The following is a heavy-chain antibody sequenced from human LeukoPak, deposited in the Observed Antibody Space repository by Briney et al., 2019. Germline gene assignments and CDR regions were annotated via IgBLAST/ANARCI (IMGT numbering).Heavy chain of an antibody. Sequence: SETLSLTCTVSGDSISSYYWSRIRQPPGKGLEWIGHIYYSGSTNYNPSLKSRVTISVDTSKNQFSLKLSSVTAADTAVYYCARGFVESTVDFWGQGTLVTVSS. CDR3: ARGFVESTVDF. CDR1: GDSISSYY. CDR2: IYYSGST. V-gene: IGHV4-59*12. D-gene: IGHD3-10*01. J-gene: IGHJ4*02.